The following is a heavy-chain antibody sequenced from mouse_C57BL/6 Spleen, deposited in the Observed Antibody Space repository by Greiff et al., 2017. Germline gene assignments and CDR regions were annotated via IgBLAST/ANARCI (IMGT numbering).Heavy chain of an antibody. CDR1: GYTFTSYW. J-gene: IGHJ2*01. Sequence: QVQLQQPGAELVQPGASVKLSCKASGYTFTSYWMHWVKQRPGRGLEWIGRIDPNSGGTKYNEKFKSKATLTVDKPSSTAYMQRSSLTSEDSAVEYWTRMGKTLYYDDDAVDYWGQGTTLTVSS. CDR2: IDPNSGGT. D-gene: IGHD2-4*01. V-gene: IGHV1-72*01. CDR3: TRMGKTLYYDDDAVDY.